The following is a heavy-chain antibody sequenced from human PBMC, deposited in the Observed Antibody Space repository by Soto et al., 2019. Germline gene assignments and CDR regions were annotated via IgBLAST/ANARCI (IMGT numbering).Heavy chain of an antibody. D-gene: IGHD3-22*01. J-gene: IGHJ5*02. Sequence: GGSLRLSCATSGFTFTHFGMHWVRQAPGKGLEWVAVMWYDGSKQYYTESVKGRFTISRDTSKNTVYLQMNSLRDEDTAVYYCARDRDTSSYFSWLDPWGQGT. CDR1: GFTFTHFG. CDR3: ARDRDTSSYFSWLDP. CDR2: MWYDGSKQ. V-gene: IGHV3-33*01.